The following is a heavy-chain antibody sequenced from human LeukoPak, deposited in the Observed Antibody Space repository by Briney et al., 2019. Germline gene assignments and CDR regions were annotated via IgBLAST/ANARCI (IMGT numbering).Heavy chain of an antibody. CDR1: GYSISSGYY. D-gene: IGHD3-3*01. CDR3: ARQYDFWSGYYRDYYYMDA. J-gene: IGHJ6*03. Sequence: PSETLSLTCAVSGYSISSGYYWGWIRQPPGKGLEWIGSIYHSGSTYYNPSLKSRVTISVDTSKNQFSLKLSSVTAADTAVYYCARQYDFWSGYYRDYYYMDAWGKGPRSPSP. V-gene: IGHV4-38-2*01. CDR2: IYHSGST.